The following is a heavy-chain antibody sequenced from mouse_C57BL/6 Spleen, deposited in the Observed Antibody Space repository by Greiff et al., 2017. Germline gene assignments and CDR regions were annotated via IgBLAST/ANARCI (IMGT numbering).Heavy chain of an antibody. D-gene: IGHD2-4*01. CDR3: AIGYYDYDGTGYAMDY. V-gene: IGHV1-54*01. CDR2: INPGSGGT. CDR1: GYAFTNYL. J-gene: IGHJ4*01. Sequence: QVQLKQSGAELVRPGTSVKVSCKASGYAFTNYLIEWVKQRPGQGLEWIGVINPGSGGTNYNEKFKGKATLTADKSSSTAYMQLSSLTSEDSAVYFCAIGYYDYDGTGYAMDYWGQGTSVTVSS.